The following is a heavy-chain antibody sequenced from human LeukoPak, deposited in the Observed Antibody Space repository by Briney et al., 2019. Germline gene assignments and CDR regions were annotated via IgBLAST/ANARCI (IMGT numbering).Heavy chain of an antibody. CDR1: GGSFSGYY. V-gene: IGHV4-34*01. CDR2: INHSGST. D-gene: IGHD3-3*01. CDR3: ASRSYITIFGVVIIYAFDI. J-gene: IGHJ3*02. Sequence: SETLSLTCAVYGGSFSGYYWSWIRQPPGKGLEWIGEINHSGSTNYNPSLKSRVTISVDTSKNQFSLKLSSVTAADTAVYYCASRSYITIFGVVIIYAFDIWGQGTMVTVSS.